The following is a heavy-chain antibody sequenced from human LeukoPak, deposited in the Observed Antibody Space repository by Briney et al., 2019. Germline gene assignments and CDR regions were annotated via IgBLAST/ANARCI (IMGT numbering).Heavy chain of an antibody. J-gene: IGHJ4*02. CDR2: ISGSGSYT. Sequence: GGSLGLSCAASGFTFSDYYMTWIRQAPGKGLEWLSYISGSGSYTNYADSVKGRFTTSRDNAKNSLYLQMNSLRAEDTAVYYCARVGSIAAAGTPDYWGQGTLVTVSS. CDR3: ARVGSIAAAGTPDY. CDR1: GFTFSDYY. D-gene: IGHD6-13*01. V-gene: IGHV3-11*06.